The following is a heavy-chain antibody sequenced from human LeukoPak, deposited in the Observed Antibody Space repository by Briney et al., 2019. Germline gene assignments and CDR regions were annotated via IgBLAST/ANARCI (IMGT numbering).Heavy chain of an antibody. CDR2: INPSGGST. CDR3: ARAGPYCGGDCYPTQFDP. J-gene: IGHJ5*02. Sequence: ASVKVSCKASGYTFTGYYMHWVRQAPGQGLEWMGIINPSGGSTSYAQKFQGRVTMTRDMSTSTVYMELRSLRSDDTAVYYCARAGPYCGGDCYPTQFDPWGQGTLVTVSS. CDR1: GYTFTGYY. D-gene: IGHD2-21*02. V-gene: IGHV1-46*01.